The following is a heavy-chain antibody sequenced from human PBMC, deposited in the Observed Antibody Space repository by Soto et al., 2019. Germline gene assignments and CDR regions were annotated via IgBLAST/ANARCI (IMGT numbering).Heavy chain of an antibody. CDR3: ARNPRREAAVAGYYGMDV. CDR1: GFIFNDYY. D-gene: IGHD6-19*01. V-gene: IGHV3-11*06. CDR2: ISGSSGSK. J-gene: IGHJ6*02. Sequence: GGSLRLSCAASGFIFNDYYMSWIRQAPGKGLEWLSNISGSSGSKKYADAGKGRFTISRDNAKKSLYLEMHSLRAEDTAVYYCARNPRREAAVAGYYGMDVWGQGTTVTVSS.